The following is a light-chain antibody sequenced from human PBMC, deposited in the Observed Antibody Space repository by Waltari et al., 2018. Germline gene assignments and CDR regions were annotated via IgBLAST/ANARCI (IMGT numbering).Light chain of an antibody. J-gene: IGKJ1*01. V-gene: IGKV3-20*01. CDR1: QSGSRA. CDR3: QHYLRLPVT. CDR2: GAS. Sequence: EIVLTQSPGTLSLSLGERATVSCGTSQSGSRALAWYEQKPGQAHRLRIYGASARATGIPDRFSGSGSGTDFSRTISRLEPDDFAVYYCQHYLRLPVTFGQGTTVEI.